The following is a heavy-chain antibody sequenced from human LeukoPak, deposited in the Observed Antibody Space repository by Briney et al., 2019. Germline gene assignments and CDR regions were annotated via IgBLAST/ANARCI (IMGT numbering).Heavy chain of an antibody. Sequence: GGSLRLSCAASGFTFSSYAMSWVRQAPGKGLEWVSAISGSGGSTYYADSVKGRFTISRDNSKSTLYLKMNSLRAEETAVYYGASNRRDYYGSGSYYMVYWGQGTLVTVSS. J-gene: IGHJ4*02. CDR3: ASNRRDYYGSGSYYMVY. CDR2: ISGSGGST. V-gene: IGHV3-23*01. D-gene: IGHD3-10*01. CDR1: GFTFSSYA.